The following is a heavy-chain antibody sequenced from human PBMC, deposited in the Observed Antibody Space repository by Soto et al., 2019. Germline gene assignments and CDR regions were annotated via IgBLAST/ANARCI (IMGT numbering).Heavy chain of an antibody. CDR3: PRVDKGALDI. J-gene: IGHJ3*02. Sequence: PGESLKISCEGSGYTFTTYWIAWVRQMPGKGLEWMGIIFPGDSDTRYSPSFHGQVTISVDKSISIAYLQWSTLKASDTAMCYCPRVDKGALDIWGQGTMVTVSS. D-gene: IGHD5-12*01. V-gene: IGHV5-51*01. CDR2: IFPGDSDT. CDR1: GYTFTTYW.